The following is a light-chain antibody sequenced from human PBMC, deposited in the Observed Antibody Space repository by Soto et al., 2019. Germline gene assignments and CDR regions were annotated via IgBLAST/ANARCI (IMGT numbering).Light chain of an antibody. J-gene: IGKJ1*01. CDR2: KAS. CDR1: QSINSL. Sequence: DIQMTQSPSTLSASVGDRVAITCRASQSINSLLAWYQQKAGKAPKLLIYKASSLESGVPSRFSGSGSGTEFTPTISSLQPDDFATYYCQQYNTYSRTFGQGTKVEIK. CDR3: QQYNTYSRT. V-gene: IGKV1-5*03.